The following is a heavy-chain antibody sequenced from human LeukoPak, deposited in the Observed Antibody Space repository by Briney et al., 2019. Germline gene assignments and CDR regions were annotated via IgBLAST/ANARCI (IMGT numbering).Heavy chain of an antibody. J-gene: IGHJ6*02. Sequence: GGSLXLSCXASGXTFDDYXXSWVRQAPGKGLEWXSGINWNGGSTGYADSVKGRFTISRDNAKNSLYLQMNSLRAEDTAVYYCAGTSSGPERRGMDVWGQGTTVTVSS. V-gene: IGHV3-20*04. CDR2: INWNGGST. CDR1: GXTFDDYX. CDR3: AGTSSGPERRGMDV. D-gene: IGHD6-19*01.